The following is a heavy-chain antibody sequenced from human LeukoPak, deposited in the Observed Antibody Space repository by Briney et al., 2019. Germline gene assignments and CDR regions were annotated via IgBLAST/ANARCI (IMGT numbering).Heavy chain of an antibody. CDR2: ISSSSRNI. Sequence: AGYLRLSCAASGFTFSSYSMNWVRQAQGKGREWVSSISSSSRNIYYADSVKGRFTISRDNAKNSLYLQMNSLRAEDTAVYYCARSPRYSREIDYWGQGTLVTASS. D-gene: IGHD6-13*01. CDR1: GFTFSSYS. V-gene: IGHV3-21*01. CDR3: ARSPRYSREIDY. J-gene: IGHJ4*02.